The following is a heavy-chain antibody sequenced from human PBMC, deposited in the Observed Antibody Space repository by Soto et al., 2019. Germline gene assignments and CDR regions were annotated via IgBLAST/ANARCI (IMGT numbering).Heavy chain of an antibody. CDR3: ARDINGVLGMGH. D-gene: IGHD2-8*01. J-gene: IGHJ4*02. Sequence: QVQLQESGPGLVKPSQTLSLTCTVSGGSISSGGYYWSWIRQHPGKGLEWIGYIYYSGSTYYNPSLPRRVTLSVATAKNPFSLKLSSVTAADTAAYYCARDINGVLGMGHWGQGTLVTVSS. CDR1: GGSISSGGYY. CDR2: IYYSGST. V-gene: IGHV4-31*03.